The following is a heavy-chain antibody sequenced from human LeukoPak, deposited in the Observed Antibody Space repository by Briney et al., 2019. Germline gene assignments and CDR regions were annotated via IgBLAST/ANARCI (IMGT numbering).Heavy chain of an antibody. Sequence: SETLSLTCTVSGGSISSGSYYWSWIRQPAGKGLEWIGRIYTSGSTNYNPSLKSRVTISVDTSKNQFSLKLSSVTAADTAVYYCARGLWNWGTKYADYWGQGTLVTVSS. CDR2: IYTSGST. CDR3: ARGLWNWGTKYADY. CDR1: GGSISSGSYY. J-gene: IGHJ4*02. V-gene: IGHV4-61*02. D-gene: IGHD7-27*01.